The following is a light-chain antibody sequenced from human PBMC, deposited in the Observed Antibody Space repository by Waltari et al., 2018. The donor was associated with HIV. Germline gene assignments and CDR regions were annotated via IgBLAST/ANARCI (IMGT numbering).Light chain of an antibody. CDR3: STWDERLNGVV. J-gene: IGLJ2*01. V-gene: IGLV1-44*01. Sequence: QSVLTQPPSASGAPGQRVPISCSGSTPTIGSSNVNWYQQFSRAAPKLLIYADAQRPSGVPDRFSGSKSGTSASLVISGLQSEDEADYYCSTWDERLNGVVFGGGTRLTVV. CDR1: TPTIGSSN. CDR2: ADA.